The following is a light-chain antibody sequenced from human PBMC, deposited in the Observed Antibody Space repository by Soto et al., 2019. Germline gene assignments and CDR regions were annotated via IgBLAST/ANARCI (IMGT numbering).Light chain of an antibody. Sequence: QLVLTQPPSASGTPGQRVTISCSGSASNIGSNYVYWYQQLPGTAPKLLIYRDNQRPSGVPDRFSGSKSGTSASLAISGLRSEDEAAYYCVTWDASLSGVFGTGTKLTVL. CDR3: VTWDASLSGV. CDR1: ASNIGSNY. V-gene: IGLV1-47*01. J-gene: IGLJ1*01. CDR2: RDN.